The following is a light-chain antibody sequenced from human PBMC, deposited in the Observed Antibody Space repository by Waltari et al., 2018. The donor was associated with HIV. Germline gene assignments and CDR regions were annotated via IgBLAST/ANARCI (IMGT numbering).Light chain of an antibody. J-gene: IGLJ1*01. CDR3: SSYISTTTL. CDR1: SSAIGLYKY. V-gene: IGLV2-14*01. CDR2: EVS. Sequence: QSPPTQPASVPVSPGQAITISCPGTSSAIGLYKYVSWYQQSPGKAPKLMIYEVSKRPSGVSNRFSGSKSGNTASLTISGLQAEDEADYYCSSYISTTTLFGTGTKVTVL.